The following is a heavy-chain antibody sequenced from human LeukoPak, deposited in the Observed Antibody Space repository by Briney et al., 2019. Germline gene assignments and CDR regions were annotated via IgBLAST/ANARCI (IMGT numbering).Heavy chain of an antibody. CDR2: ISAYNGNT. D-gene: IGHD6-13*01. Sequence: ASVKVSCKASGYTFTSYGISWVRQAPGQGLEWMGWISAYNGNTNYAQKLQGRVTMTTDTSTSTDYMELRSLRSDDTAVYYCARDRRDQQLVGNWFDPWGQGTLVTVSS. J-gene: IGHJ5*02. CDR1: GYTFTSYG. CDR3: ARDRRDQQLVGNWFDP. V-gene: IGHV1-18*01.